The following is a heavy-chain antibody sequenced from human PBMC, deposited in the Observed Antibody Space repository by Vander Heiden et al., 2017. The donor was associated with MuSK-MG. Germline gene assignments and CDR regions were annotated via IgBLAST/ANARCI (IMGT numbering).Heavy chain of an antibody. J-gene: IGHJ4*02. Sequence: QLQLQESGPGLAKPSETLSLMCTVSGGSISSSSYLWGWIRQPPGQGLDWIGSIYYDGNIYYNPSLKSRVTISVDTSKNQFSLKLGSVTAADTAVYYCARRDRYGNTFDYWGPGTLVTVSS. V-gene: IGHV4-39*01. CDR2: IYYDGNI. CDR3: ARRDRYGNTFDY. CDR1: GGSISSSSYL. D-gene: IGHD5-18*01.